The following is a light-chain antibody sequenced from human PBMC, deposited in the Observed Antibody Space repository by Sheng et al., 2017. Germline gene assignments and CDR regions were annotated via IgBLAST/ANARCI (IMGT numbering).Light chain of an antibody. V-gene: IGLV2-14*03. CDR1: SSDVGAYDR. CDR2: DVS. CDR3: VVWEDSLSGRV. Sequence: QSALTQPASVSGSPGQSITISCTGTSSDVGAYDRVSWYQQHPGKVPKLMISDVSLRPSGVSNRFSGSKSGNTASLTISGLQAEDEADYYCVVWEDSLSGRVFGGGTKLTVL. J-gene: IGLJ3*02.